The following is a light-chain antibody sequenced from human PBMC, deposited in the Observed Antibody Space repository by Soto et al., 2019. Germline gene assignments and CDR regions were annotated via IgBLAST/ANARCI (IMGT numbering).Light chain of an antibody. CDR2: GAS. V-gene: IGKV3-15*01. CDR1: QSVSSN. J-gene: IGKJ5*01. CDR3: QPRSNWPTIT. Sequence: EIVITQSPATLSVSPGERATLSCRASQSVSSNLAWYRQKPGQGPRLRIYGASTRATGIPARFSGSGSGTEFTLTISSLQSEDFAVYAYQPRSNWPTITFGQGTRLEIK.